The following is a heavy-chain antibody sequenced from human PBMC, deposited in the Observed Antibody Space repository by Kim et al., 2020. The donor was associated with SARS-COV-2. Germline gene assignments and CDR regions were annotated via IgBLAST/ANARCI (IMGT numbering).Heavy chain of an antibody. Sequence: GGSLRLSCAASGFTFSDHYMSWIRQAPGKGLEWISSISGSSSYTTYADSVKGRFTISRDNAKNSLYLRMNSLRAEDTAVYYCARGEYYDSSGTFDYWGRGALVTVSS. D-gene: IGHD3-22*01. CDR3: ARGEYYDSSGTFDY. V-gene: IGHV3-11*05. J-gene: IGHJ4*02. CDR2: ISGSSSYT. CDR1: GFTFSDHY.